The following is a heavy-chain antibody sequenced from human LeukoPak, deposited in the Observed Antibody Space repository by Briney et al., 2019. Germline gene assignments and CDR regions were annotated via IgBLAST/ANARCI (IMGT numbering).Heavy chain of an antibody. CDR1: GFTFSSYA. V-gene: IGHV3-23*01. CDR2: ISGSGGST. D-gene: IGHD2-8*02. CDR3: AKVISRARGLVGGSFDS. J-gene: IGHJ4*02. Sequence: GGSLRLSCAASGFTFSSYAMSWVRQAPGKGLEWVSAISGSGGSTYYADSVKGRFTISRDNSKNTLYLQMNSLRAEDTAVYYCAKVISRARGLVGGSFDSGGREPRVPASS.